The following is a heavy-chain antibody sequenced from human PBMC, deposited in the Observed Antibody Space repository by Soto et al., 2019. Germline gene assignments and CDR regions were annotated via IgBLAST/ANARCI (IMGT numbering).Heavy chain of an antibody. J-gene: IGHJ4*02. D-gene: IGHD3-22*01. CDR2: INAGNGNT. CDR1: GYTFTSYA. Sequence: ASVKVSCKASGYTFTSYAMHWVRQAPGQRLEWMGWINAGNGNTKYSQKFQGRVTITRDTSASTAYMELSSLRSEDTAVYYCASLEMAYYYDSSGYYGGLYYWGQGTLVTVSS. CDR3: ASLEMAYYYDSSGYYGGLYY. V-gene: IGHV1-3*01.